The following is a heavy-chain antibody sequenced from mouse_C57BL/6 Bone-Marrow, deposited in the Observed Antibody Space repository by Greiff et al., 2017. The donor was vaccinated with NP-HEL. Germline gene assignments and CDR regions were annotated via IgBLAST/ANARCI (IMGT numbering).Heavy chain of an antibody. Sequence: QVQLQQSGPELVKPGASVKISCKASGYAFSSSWMNWVKQRPGKGLEWIGRIYPGDGDTNYNGKFKGKATLTADKSSSTAYMQLSSLTSEDSAVYFCARLVSTYGSFAYWGQGTLVTVSA. D-gene: IGHD1-1*01. CDR1: GYAFSSSW. V-gene: IGHV1-82*01. CDR2: IYPGDGDT. J-gene: IGHJ3*01. CDR3: ARLVSTYGSFAY.